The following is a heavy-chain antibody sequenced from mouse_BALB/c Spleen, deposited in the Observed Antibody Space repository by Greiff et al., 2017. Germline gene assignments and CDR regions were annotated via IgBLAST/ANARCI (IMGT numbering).Heavy chain of an antibody. Sequence: EVQLVESGGGLVKPGGSLKLSCAASGFTFSSYAMSWVRQTPEKRLEWVASISSGGSTYYPDSVKGRFTISRDNARNILYLQMSSLRSEDTAMYYCARDRYDVAMDYWGQGTSVTVSS. V-gene: IGHV5-6-5*01. D-gene: IGHD2-14*01. CDR1: GFTFSSYA. CDR3: ARDRYDVAMDY. J-gene: IGHJ4*01. CDR2: ISSGGST.